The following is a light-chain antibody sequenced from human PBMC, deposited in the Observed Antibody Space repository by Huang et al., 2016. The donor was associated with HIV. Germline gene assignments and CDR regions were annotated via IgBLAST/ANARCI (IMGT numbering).Light chain of an antibody. CDR1: RNLTNRQ. Sequence: EVVLTQSPAILSLSAGERSSLSCRASRNLTNRQLAWYQQKVGQPPRPLVFGASTRVAGVQERFSGGVAGRDYTLAVIGLEPDDYATDYGKQYETFSFGQGTRLE. CDR3: KQYETFS. CDR2: GAS. V-gene: IGKV3-20*01. J-gene: IGKJ2*01.